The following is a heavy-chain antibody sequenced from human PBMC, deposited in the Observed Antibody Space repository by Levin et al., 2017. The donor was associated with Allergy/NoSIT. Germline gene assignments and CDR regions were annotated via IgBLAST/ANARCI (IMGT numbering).Heavy chain of an antibody. Sequence: GGSLRLSCTGSGFTFGDYAMSWVRQAPGKGLEWVGFIRNKAHGGTTEYAASVKGRLTISRDDSKSIAYLQMNSLKTEDTAVYFCARGGPPNYDYNWGSYRDGYVDYWGQGNLVTVSS. CDR2: IRNKAHGGTT. CDR1: GFTFGDYA. D-gene: IGHD3-16*02. CDR3: ARGGPPNYDYNWGSYRDGYVDY. J-gene: IGHJ4*02. V-gene: IGHV3-49*04.